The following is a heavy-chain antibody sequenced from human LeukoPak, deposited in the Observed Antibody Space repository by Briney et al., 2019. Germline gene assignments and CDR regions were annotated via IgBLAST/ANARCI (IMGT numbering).Heavy chain of an antibody. V-gene: IGHV3-7*01. CDR3: GRGSAEFDY. CDR2: IKQDGSEK. CDR1: GFTFSAYG. J-gene: IGHJ4*02. D-gene: IGHD2-15*01. Sequence: GGSLRLSCAASGFTFSAYGMHWVRQAPGKGLEWVANIKQDGSEKYYVDSVKGRFTISRDNAKNSLYLQMNSLRAEDTAVYYCGRGSAEFDYWGQGTLVTVSS.